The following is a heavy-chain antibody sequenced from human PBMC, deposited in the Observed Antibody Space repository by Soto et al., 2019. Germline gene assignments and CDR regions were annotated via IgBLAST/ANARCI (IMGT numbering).Heavy chain of an antibody. CDR2: INIFNGDT. J-gene: IGHJ6*02. V-gene: IGHV1-18*01. D-gene: IGHD3-22*01. CDR3: ARDLSMTVGSFHYALDL. Sequence: QVDLVQSGPEVKKPGASMKVSCKAFGYSFACFAITWVRQAPGQGFEWMGWINIFNGDTKSAQKFQGRLSMTMDTSTNTTYMELRSLQFDDTAMYYCARDLSMTVGSFHYALDLWGQGTTVTVSS. CDR1: GYSFACFA.